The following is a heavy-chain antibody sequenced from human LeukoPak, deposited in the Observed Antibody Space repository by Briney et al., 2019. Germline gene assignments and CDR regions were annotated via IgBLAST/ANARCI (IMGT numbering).Heavy chain of an antibody. CDR1: GYTFTSYA. Sequence: ASVKVSCKASGYTFTSYAMHWARQAPGQRLEWMGWINAGNGNTKYSQKFQGRVTITRDTSASTAYMELSSLRSEDTAVYYCARVYDSSGYTYYYYGMDVWGQGTTVTVSS. J-gene: IGHJ6*02. CDR3: ARVYDSSGYTYYYYGMDV. CDR2: INAGNGNT. V-gene: IGHV1-3*01. D-gene: IGHD3-22*01.